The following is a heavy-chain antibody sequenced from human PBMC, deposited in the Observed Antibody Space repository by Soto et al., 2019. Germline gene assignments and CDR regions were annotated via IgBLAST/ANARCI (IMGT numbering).Heavy chain of an antibody. CDR2: MSYTGTT. CDR3: ARAATTIVPLDQ. CDR1: GGSISGYF. J-gene: IGHJ1*01. D-gene: IGHD3-10*01. V-gene: IGHV4-59*01. Sequence: SSETLSLTCTVSGGSISGYFWNWIRQPPGKGLEWIGYMSYTGTTNYNPSLTSRVSISVDTSKNQFSLNLNSVTAADTAVYYCARAATTIVPLDQWGPGTLVTLSS.